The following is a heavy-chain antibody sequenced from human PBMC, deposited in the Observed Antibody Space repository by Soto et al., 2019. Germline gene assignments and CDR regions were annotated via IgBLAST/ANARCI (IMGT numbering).Heavy chain of an antibody. V-gene: IGHV3-21*01. J-gene: IGHJ4*02. D-gene: IGHD6-13*01. CDR1: GFTFSSYS. Sequence: PGGSLRLSCAASGFTFSSYSMNWVRQAPGKGLEWVSSISSSSSYIYYADSVKGRFTISRDNAKNSLYLQMNSLRAEDTAVYYCASRGRIAAISSDYWGQGTLVTVSS. CDR3: ASRGRIAAISSDY. CDR2: ISSSSSYI.